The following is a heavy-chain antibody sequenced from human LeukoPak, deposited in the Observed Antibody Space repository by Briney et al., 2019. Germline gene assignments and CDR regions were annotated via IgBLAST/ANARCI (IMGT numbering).Heavy chain of an antibody. CDR3: ARPPALNY. D-gene: IGHD3-9*01. CDR1: GFTFSSFD. Sequence: PGGSLRLSCTASGFTFSSFDMNWVRQAPGKGLEWVSYISSSGSIIYYADSVKGRFTISRDNAKNSLYLQMHSLRAEDRAVYYCARPPALNYWGQGTLVTVSS. CDR2: ISSSGSII. V-gene: IGHV3-48*03. J-gene: IGHJ4*02.